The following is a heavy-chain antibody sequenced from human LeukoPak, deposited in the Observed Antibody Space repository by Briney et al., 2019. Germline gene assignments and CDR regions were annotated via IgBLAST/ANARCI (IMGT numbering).Heavy chain of an antibody. CDR2: ISSSSSYI. V-gene: IGHV3-21*01. Sequence: GGSLRLSCAASGFTFSSYSMNWVRQAPGKGPEWVSSISSSSSYIYYADSVKGRFTISRDNAKNSLYLQMNSLRAEDTAVYYCARTVAGTRLNEFDYWGQGTLVTVSS. CDR1: GFTFSSYS. CDR3: ARTVAGTRLNEFDY. J-gene: IGHJ4*02. D-gene: IGHD6-19*01.